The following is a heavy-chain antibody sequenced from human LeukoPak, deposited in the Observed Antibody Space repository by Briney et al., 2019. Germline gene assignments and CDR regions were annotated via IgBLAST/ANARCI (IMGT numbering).Heavy chain of an antibody. Sequence: SSQTLSLTCTVSGGSINSGAYYWSWIRQPPGKGLEWIGEINHSGSTNYNPSLKSRVTISVDTSKNQFSLKLSSVTAADTAVYYCARGKTMGYWGQGTLVTVSS. CDR1: GGSINSGAYY. D-gene: IGHD4/OR15-4a*01. V-gene: IGHV4-34*01. CDR3: ARGKTMGY. CDR2: INHSGST. J-gene: IGHJ4*02.